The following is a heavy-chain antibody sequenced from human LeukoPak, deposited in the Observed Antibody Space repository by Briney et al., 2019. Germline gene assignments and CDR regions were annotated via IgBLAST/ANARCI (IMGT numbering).Heavy chain of an antibody. CDR3: ARTVVVAATPYYFDY. V-gene: IGHV3-66*01. D-gene: IGHD2-15*01. CDR2: IYSGGST. CDR1: GFTVGSNY. Sequence: GGSLRLSCAASGFTVGSNYMSWVRQAPGKGLEWVSVIYSGGSTYYADSVKGRFTISRDNSKNTLYLQMNSLRAEDTAVYYCARTVVVAATPYYFDYWGQGTLVTVSS. J-gene: IGHJ4*02.